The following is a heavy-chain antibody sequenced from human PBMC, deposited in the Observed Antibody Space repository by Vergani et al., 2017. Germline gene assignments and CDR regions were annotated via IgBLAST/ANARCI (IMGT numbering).Heavy chain of an antibody. CDR2: IYHSGST. Sequence: QVQLQESGPGLVTPSETLSLTCTVSGYSISSGYYWGWIRQPPGKGLEWIGSIYHSGSTYYNPSLKSRVTISVDTSKNQFSLKLSSVTAAETAVYYCAGSSIAAAPQAFDYWGQGTLVTVSS. V-gene: IGHV4-38-2*02. D-gene: IGHD6-13*01. CDR3: AGSSIAAAPQAFDY. CDR1: GYSISSGYY. J-gene: IGHJ4*02.